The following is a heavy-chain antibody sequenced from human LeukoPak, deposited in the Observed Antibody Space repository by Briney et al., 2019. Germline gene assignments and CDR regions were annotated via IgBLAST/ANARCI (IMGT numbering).Heavy chain of an antibody. CDR2: ISAYNGNT. J-gene: IGHJ5*02. CDR3: ARDYYGSGSSNWFDP. D-gene: IGHD3-10*01. V-gene: IGHV1-18*01. CDR1: GGTFSSYA. Sequence: ASVKVSCKASGGTFSSYAISWVRQAPGQGLEWMGWISAYNGNTNYAQKLQGRVTMTTDTSTSTAYMELRSLRSDDTAVYYCARDYYGSGSSNWFDPWGQGTLVTVSS.